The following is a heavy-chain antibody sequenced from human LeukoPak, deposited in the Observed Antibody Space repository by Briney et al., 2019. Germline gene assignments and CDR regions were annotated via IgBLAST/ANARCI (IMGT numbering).Heavy chain of an antibody. J-gene: IGHJ4*02. Sequence: PGGSLRLSCAASGFTFNSYWMHWVRQAPGKGLVWVSRINSDGSSTSYADSVKGRFTISRDNAKNTLYLQMNSLRAEDTAVYYCARDSPYCGGDCYYDYWGQGTLVTVSS. D-gene: IGHD2-21*02. V-gene: IGHV3-74*01. CDR1: GFTFNSYW. CDR2: INSDGSST. CDR3: ARDSPYCGGDCYYDY.